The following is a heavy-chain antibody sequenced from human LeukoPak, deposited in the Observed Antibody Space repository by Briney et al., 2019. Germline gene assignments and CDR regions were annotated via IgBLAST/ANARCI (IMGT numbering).Heavy chain of an antibody. D-gene: IGHD2-21*02. CDR1: GYTFTGYY. CDR3: ARTLPRLLGDCYSP. Sequence: ASVKVSCKASGYTFTGYYMHWVRQAPGQGLEWMGRINPNRGGTNYAQKFQGRVTMTSETSISTAYMELSRLRAADTAVYYCARTLPRLLGDCYSPWGQGGLVTVSS. CDR2: INPNRGGT. J-gene: IGHJ5*02. V-gene: IGHV1-2*06.